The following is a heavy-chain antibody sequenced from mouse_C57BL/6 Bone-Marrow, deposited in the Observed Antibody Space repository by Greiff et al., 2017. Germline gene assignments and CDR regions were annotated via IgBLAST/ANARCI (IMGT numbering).Heavy chain of an antibody. CDR1: GYTFTDYN. D-gene: IGHD1-1*01. CDR2: INPNNGGT. Sequence: VQLQQSGPELVKPGASVKIPCKASGYTFTDYNMDWVKQSHGKSLEWIGDINPNNGGTIYNQKFKGKATLTVDKSSITAYMELRSLTSEDTAVYYCARSGYYGSSLWAMDYWGQGTSVTVSS. J-gene: IGHJ4*01. V-gene: IGHV1-18*01. CDR3: ARSGYYGSSLWAMDY.